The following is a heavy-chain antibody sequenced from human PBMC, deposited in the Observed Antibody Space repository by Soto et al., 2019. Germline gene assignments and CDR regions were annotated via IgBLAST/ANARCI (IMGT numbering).Heavy chain of an antibody. CDR2: IYHSGST. D-gene: IGHD6-6*01. CDR1: GGSISSSNW. Sequence: KTSETLSLTWAVSGGSISSSNWWSFVRQPPGKGLEWIGEIYHSGSTNYNPSLKSRVTISVDKSKNQFTLKLSSVTAADTAVYYCARGRGGSSAYGMDVWGQGTTVTVSS. V-gene: IGHV4-4*02. CDR3: ARGRGGSSAYGMDV. J-gene: IGHJ6*02.